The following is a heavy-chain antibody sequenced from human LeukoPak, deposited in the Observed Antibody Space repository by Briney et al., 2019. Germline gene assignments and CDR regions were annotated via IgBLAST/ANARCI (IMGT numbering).Heavy chain of an antibody. CDR2: INAAGDP. Sequence: PGRSRRLSCAASGFTFSSYDMHWVRHATGKFLEWVSGINAAGDPYDAGNVKGRFTSSREDAKNSLYLQMNSLRAGDTAVYYCARGMRHGQLWSLDYWGQGTLVIVSS. CDR1: GFTFSSYD. J-gene: IGHJ4*02. CDR3: ARGMRHGQLWSLDY. D-gene: IGHD5-18*01. V-gene: IGHV3-13*04.